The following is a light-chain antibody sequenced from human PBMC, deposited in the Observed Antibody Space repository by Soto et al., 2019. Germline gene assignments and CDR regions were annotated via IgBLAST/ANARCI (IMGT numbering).Light chain of an antibody. V-gene: IGKV3-15*01. J-gene: IGKJ1*01. CDR2: GAS. CDR1: SSDVGNN. CDR3: QQFKNWPPWT. Sequence: ASVSGSPGQSITTSCTGTSSDVGNNLAWYQQKPGQAPRLLIYGASTRAAGIPDRFSGSGSGTEFTLTISGLQSDDFAVCYCQQFKNWPPWTFGLGTKVDTK.